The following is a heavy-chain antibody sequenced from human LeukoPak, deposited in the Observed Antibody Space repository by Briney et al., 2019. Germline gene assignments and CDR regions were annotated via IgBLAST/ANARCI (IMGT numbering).Heavy chain of an antibody. CDR2: INPSGGST. J-gene: IGHJ3*02. CDR3: ATDPGEDAFDI. Sequence: ASVKVSCKASGYTFTSYYMHWVRQAPGQGLEWMGIINPSGGSTSYAQKFQGRVTMTRDMSTSTVYMELSSLRSEDTAVYYCATDPGEDAFDIWGQGTMVTVSS. D-gene: IGHD1-14*01. V-gene: IGHV1-46*01. CDR1: GYTFTSYY.